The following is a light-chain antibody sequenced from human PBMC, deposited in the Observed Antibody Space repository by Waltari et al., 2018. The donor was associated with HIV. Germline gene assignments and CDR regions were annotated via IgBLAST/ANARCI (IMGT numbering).Light chain of an antibody. CDR3: QQLDAYPLT. J-gene: IGKJ4*01. V-gene: IGKV1-9*01. CDR2: SAS. CDR1: QGVGGH. Sequence: DIQLTQSPSVLSASVGDTVTITCRASQGVGGHLAWYQQKQGRAPSLLIYSASSLHTVVQARFSGGGFGTEFTLTISGLQSEDFATYFCQQLDAYPLTFGGGTRVDNK.